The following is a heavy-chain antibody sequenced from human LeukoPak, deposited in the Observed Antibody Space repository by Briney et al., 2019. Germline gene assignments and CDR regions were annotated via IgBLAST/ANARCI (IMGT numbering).Heavy chain of an antibody. V-gene: IGHV3-30-3*01. J-gene: IGHJ4*02. D-gene: IGHD2-2*01. CDR3: ARDCSSTSCYLDY. Sequence: GRSLRLSCAASGFTFSSYAMHWVRQAPGKGLEWVAVISYDGSNKYYADSVKGRFTISRDNSKNTLYLQMNSLRAEDTAVYYCARDCSSTSCYLDYWGQGTLVTVSS. CDR2: ISYDGSNK. CDR1: GFTFSSYA.